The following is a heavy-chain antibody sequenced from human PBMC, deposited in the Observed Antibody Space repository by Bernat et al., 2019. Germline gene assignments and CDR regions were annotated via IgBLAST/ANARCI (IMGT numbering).Heavy chain of an antibody. CDR1: GFTFSSYA. V-gene: IGHV3-30-3*01. CDR3: ARGTRFRELLPPGAFDI. D-gene: IGHD3-10*01. CDR2: ISYDGSNK. J-gene: IGHJ3*02. Sequence: QVQLVESGGGVVQPGRSLRLSCAASGFTFSSYAMHWVRQAPGKGLEWVVVISYDGSNKYYADSVKGRFTISRDNSKNTLYLQMNSLRAEDTAVYYCARGTRFRELLPPGAFDIWGQGTMVTVSS.